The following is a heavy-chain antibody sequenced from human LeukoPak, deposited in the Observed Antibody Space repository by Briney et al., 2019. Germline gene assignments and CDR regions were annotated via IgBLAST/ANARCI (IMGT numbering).Heavy chain of an antibody. J-gene: IGHJ5*02. CDR1: GFTFSSYW. Sequence: QTGGSLRLSCAASGFTFSSYWMHWVRQAPGKGLVWVSRINSDGSTTNYADSVKGRFTISRGNAENTLYLQMNSLRVEDTAVYYCARRVSATRWFDPWGQGTLVTVSS. D-gene: IGHD2-15*01. CDR2: INSDGSTT. CDR3: ARRVSATRWFDP. V-gene: IGHV3-74*01.